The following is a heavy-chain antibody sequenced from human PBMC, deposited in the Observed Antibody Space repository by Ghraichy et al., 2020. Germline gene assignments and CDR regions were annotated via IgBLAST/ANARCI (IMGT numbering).Heavy chain of an antibody. CDR2: ITRNGRTT. Sequence: GESLNISCAASGFTFDDYSMHWVRQPPGKGLEWVSLITRNGRTTFYADSVKGRFTISRDNRKNSLYLQMNSLRTEDTALYYCVRELLGTQFLLHSWGQGTLVTVSS. CDR1: GFTFDDYS. J-gene: IGHJ4*02. V-gene: IGHV3-43*01. D-gene: IGHD7-27*01. CDR3: VRELLGTQFLLHS.